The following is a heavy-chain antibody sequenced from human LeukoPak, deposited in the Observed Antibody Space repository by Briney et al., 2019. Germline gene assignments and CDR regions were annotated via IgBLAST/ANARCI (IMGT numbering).Heavy chain of an antibody. CDR2: ISGSGGST. CDR1: GFTYSSYA. CDR3: ARMAGGYSSGQIGPRFDP. V-gene: IGHV3-23*01. Sequence: GGSLRLSGAASGFTYSSYAMSWVRQAPGKGLEWVSAISGSGGSTYYADSVKGRFTISRDNSKNTLYLQMNSLRAEDTAVYYCARMAGGYSSGQIGPRFDPWGQGTLVTVSS. D-gene: IGHD6-19*01. J-gene: IGHJ5*02.